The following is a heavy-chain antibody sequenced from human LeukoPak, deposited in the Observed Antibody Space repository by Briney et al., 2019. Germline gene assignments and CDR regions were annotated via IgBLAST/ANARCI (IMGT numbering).Heavy chain of an antibody. V-gene: IGHV3-23*01. D-gene: IGHD4-17*01. CDR1: GFTFSSYA. J-gene: IGHJ4*02. Sequence: PGGSLRLSCAASGFTFSSYAMSWVCQAPGKGLEWVAAISGSGGSTYYADSVKGRFTISRDNSKNTLYLQMNSLRAEDTAVYYCAKAIDYGDYYFDYWGQGTLVTVSS. CDR2: ISGSGGST. CDR3: AKAIDYGDYYFDY.